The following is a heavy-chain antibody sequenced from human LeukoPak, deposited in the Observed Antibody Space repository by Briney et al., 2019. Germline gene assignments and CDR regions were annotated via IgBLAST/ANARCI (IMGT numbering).Heavy chain of an antibody. V-gene: IGHV1-2*02. CDR3: ARPYCRGGSCTSFWDY. J-gene: IGHJ4*02. D-gene: IGHD2-15*01. Sequence: ASVKVSCKASGYTFTGYDLHWVRQAPGQGLDWMGWINPNSGGTNYAQKFQGRVTMTRDTSSTTAYMELRWLRSDDTAVYYCARPYCRGGSCTSFWDYWGQGTLVTVSS. CDR1: GYTFTGYD. CDR2: INPNSGGT.